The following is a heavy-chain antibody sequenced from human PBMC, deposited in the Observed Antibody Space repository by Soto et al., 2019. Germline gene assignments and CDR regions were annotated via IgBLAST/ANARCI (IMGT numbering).Heavy chain of an antibody. V-gene: IGHV4-30-2*01. Sequence: PSAPLCLTSAVSCGTIISGGYSWILIRQPPGKGLEWIGYIYHSGSTYYNPSLKSRVTISVDRSKNQFSLKLSSVTAADTAVYYCARGGIAVAGTFRWFDPWGQGTLVTVSS. J-gene: IGHJ5*02. CDR1: CGTIISGGYS. D-gene: IGHD6-19*01. CDR2: IYHSGST. CDR3: ARGGIAVAGTFRWFDP.